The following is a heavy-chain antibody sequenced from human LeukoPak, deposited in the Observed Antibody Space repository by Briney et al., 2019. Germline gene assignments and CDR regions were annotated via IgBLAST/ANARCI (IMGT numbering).Heavy chain of an antibody. CDR1: GGSISSNY. D-gene: IGHD6-13*01. J-gene: IGHJ4*02. V-gene: IGHV4-59*01. Sequence: SETLSLTCTVSGGSISSNYWSWIRQPPGKGLEWIGYISYSGTTSYNPSLESRVTMSVGTSKNQFSLKLTSVTAADTAVYYCVRWPSTWSFDYWGQGTLVTVSS. CDR2: ISYSGTT. CDR3: VRWPSTWSFDY.